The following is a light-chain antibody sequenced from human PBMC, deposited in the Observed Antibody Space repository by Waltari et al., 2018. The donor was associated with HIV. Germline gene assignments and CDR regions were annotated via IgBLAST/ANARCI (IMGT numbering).Light chain of an antibody. CDR2: DAS. CDR1: QSVSNK. CDR3: QQRSNWPPT. V-gene: IGKV3-15*01. J-gene: IGKJ4*01. Sequence: IVMTQSPATLSVSPGERATLSCRAGQSVSNKLAWYQQKAGQAPRLLIYDASTRATGVPARFSGSGSGTDFTLTISSLQSGDFAVYYCQQRSNWPPTFGGGTKVEI.